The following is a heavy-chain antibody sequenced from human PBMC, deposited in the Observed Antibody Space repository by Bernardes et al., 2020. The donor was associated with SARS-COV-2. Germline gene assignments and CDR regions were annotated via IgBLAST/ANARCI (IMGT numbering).Heavy chain of an antibody. V-gene: IGHV3-64D*06. CDR1: GFTFSSYS. J-gene: IGHJ6*02. CDR3: VKGSGDFWSDSYYYYGMDV. CDR2: ISGNGINT. D-gene: IGHD3-3*01. Sequence: GGSLRLSCSASGFTFSSYSMHWVRQAPGKGLEYVSSISGNGINTYYADSGKGRFAISRDNSKDTLYLQMSSLRPEDTAVYYCVKGSGDFWSDSYYYYGMDVWGLGTTVTVSS.